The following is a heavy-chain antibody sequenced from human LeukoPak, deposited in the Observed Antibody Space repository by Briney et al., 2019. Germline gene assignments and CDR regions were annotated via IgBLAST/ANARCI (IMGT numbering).Heavy chain of an antibody. CDR1: GFTFSNYW. V-gene: IGHV3-74*01. CDR3: ARDRPGSFSP. Sequence: GGSLRLSCAASGFTFSNYWMHWVRQAPGKGLEWVSRINERATIISYADSVKGRFTISRDNSQNTLFLQMNSLRAEDTAVYYCARDRPGSFSPWGQGTLVTVSS. J-gene: IGHJ5*02. D-gene: IGHD1-26*01. CDR2: INERATII.